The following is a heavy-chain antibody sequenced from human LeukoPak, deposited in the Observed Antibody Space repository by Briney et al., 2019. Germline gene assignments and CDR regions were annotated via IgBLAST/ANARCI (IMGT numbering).Heavy chain of an antibody. CDR3: ARDRYSSSWIPDYFDY. CDR2: IYTSGST. CDR1: GGSISSYY. D-gene: IGHD6-13*01. J-gene: IGHJ4*02. V-gene: IGHV4-4*07. Sequence: SETLPLTCTVSGGSISSYYWSWIRQPAGKGLEWIGRIYTSGSTNYNPSLKSRVTMSVDTSKNQFSLKLGSVTAADTAVYYCARDRYSSSWIPDYFDYWGQGTLVTVSS.